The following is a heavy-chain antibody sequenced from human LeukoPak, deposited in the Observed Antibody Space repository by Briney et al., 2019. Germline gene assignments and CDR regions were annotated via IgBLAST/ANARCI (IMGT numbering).Heavy chain of an antibody. Sequence: SETLSLTCTVSGGSISSYYWSWIRQPPGKGLEWIEYIYYSGSTNYNPSLKSRVTISVDTSKNQFSLKLSSVTAADTAVYYCARLGLYGSGSYYNPSPYYYYGMDVWGQGTTVTVSS. CDR1: GGSISSYY. CDR2: IYYSGST. CDR3: ARLGLYGSGSYYNPSPYYYYGMDV. V-gene: IGHV4-59*08. J-gene: IGHJ6*02. D-gene: IGHD3-10*01.